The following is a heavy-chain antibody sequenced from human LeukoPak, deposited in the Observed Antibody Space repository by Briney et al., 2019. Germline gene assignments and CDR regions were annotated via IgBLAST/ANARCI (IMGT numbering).Heavy chain of an antibody. CDR3: ARDSIAVAGTYFDY. D-gene: IGHD6-19*01. Sequence: GASVKVSCKASGYTFTGYYMHWVRQAPGQGLEWMGRINPNSGGTNYAQKFQGRVTMTRDTSISTAYMELSRLRSDHTAVYYCARDSIAVAGTYFDYWGQGTLVTVSS. V-gene: IGHV1-2*06. CDR1: GYTFTGYY. J-gene: IGHJ4*02. CDR2: INPNSGGT.